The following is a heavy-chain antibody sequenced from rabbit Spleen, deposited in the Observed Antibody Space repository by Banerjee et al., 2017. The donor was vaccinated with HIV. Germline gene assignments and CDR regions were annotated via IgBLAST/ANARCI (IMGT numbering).Heavy chain of an antibody. CDR3: ARAIVPWLGLTRLDL. Sequence: QEQLEESGGGLVKPEGSLTLSCKASGIDFTNYYISCVRQAPGKGLEWIGIIYAAKGSTDYASWVNGRFTISSDNAQSTVDLKMTSLTAADTATYFCARAIVPWLGLTRLDLWGPGTLVTVS. CDR1: GIDFTNYY. D-gene: IGHD4-1*01. V-gene: IGHV1S43*01. J-gene: IGHJ3*01. CDR2: IYAAKGST.